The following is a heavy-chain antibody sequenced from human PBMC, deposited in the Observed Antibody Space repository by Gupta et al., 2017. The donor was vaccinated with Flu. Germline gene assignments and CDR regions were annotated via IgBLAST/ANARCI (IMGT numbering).Heavy chain of an antibody. CDR1: GFRVSGKY. CDR3: ASEGPSRGLYTGSSYFDY. CDR2: TYTSGSA. D-gene: IGHD1-26*01. J-gene: IGHJ4*02. Sequence: EVQLVESGGGLVQPGGSLRLSCAISGFRVSGKYMSWVRQAPGKGLEWVSVTYTSGSAYYADSVRGRFTISRDNSRNTVYLQMNSLRAEDTAVYYCASEGPSRGLYTGSSYFDYWGQGTLVTVSS. V-gene: IGHV3-66*02.